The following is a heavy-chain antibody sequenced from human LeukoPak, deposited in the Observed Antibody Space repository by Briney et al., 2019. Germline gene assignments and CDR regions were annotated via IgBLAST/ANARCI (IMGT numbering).Heavy chain of an antibody. J-gene: IGHJ4*02. V-gene: IGHV1-2*02. Sequence: GASVKVSCKASGYTFTGYDMHWVRQAPGQGLEWMGWTDPNSGGTNYAQKFQGRVTMTRDTSINTAYMELSGLRSDDTAVYYCARRSRDGYFLDSWGQGTLVTVSS. D-gene: IGHD5-24*01. CDR1: GYTFTGYD. CDR2: TDPNSGGT. CDR3: ARRSRDGYFLDS.